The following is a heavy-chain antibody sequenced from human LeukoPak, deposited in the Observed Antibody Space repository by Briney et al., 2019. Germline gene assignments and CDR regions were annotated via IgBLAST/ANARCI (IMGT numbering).Heavy chain of an antibody. CDR2: IWYNGKNK. V-gene: IGHV3-33*01. CDR3: VRDPSNSGWAFDY. D-gene: IGHD6-19*01. CDR1: GFTFSTYA. J-gene: IGHJ4*02. Sequence: GRSLRLSCAASGFTFSTYAMHWVRQAPGKGLEWVAMIWYNGKNKHYADSVKGRFTISRDNSKNTLGLQMNSLRADDTAVYYCVRDPSNSGWAFDYWGQGTLVTVSS.